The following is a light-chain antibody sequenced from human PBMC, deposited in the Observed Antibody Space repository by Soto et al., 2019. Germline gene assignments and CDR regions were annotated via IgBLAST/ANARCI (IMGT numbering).Light chain of an antibody. CDR3: QSYDNSLRGSI. Sequence: QSVLTQPPSVSGAPGQRVTISCTGSGSNIGADFYVHWYQQLPGTAPKLLIYGNNNRPSGVPDRFSGSKSATSASLAITGLQAEDEATYYCQSYDNSLRGSIFGGGTKLTVL. J-gene: IGLJ2*01. CDR2: GNN. CDR1: GSNIGADFY. V-gene: IGLV1-40*01.